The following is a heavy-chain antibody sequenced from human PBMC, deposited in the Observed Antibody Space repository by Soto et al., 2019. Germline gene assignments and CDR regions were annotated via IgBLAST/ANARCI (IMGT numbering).Heavy chain of an antibody. CDR1: GFTFSSYA. D-gene: IGHD6-19*01. Sequence: EVQLLESGGGLVQPGGSLRLSCAASGFTFSSYAMSWVRQAPGKGLEWVSIISGSGGSTYYADSVKGRFTISRDNSKNTLYLQMNSLSAEDTAVYYCASRSSGWYFVYWGQGTLVTVSS. J-gene: IGHJ4*02. V-gene: IGHV3-23*01. CDR3: ASRSSGWYFVY. CDR2: ISGSGGST.